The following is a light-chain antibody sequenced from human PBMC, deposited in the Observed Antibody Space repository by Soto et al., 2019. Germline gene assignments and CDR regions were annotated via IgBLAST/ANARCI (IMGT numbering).Light chain of an antibody. Sequence: DIVMTQSPLSLPVTPGEPASISCRSSQSLLHSNGYNYLDWYLQKPGQSPQILIYLGSIRASGVPDRFSGCGSGTDFTLKISRVEAEDVGVYYCMQVLQTPLTFGGGTKVEIK. J-gene: IGKJ4*01. CDR2: LGS. CDR1: QSLLHSNGYNY. CDR3: MQVLQTPLT. V-gene: IGKV2-28*01.